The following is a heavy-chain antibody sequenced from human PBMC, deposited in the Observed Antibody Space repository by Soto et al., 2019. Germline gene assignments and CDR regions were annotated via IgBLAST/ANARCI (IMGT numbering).Heavy chain of an antibody. CDR2: IDPSDSYT. V-gene: IGHV5-10-1*01. J-gene: IGHJ5*02. Sequence: GESLKISCKGSGYSFTSYWISWVRQMPGKGLEWMGRIDPSDSYTNYSPSFQGHVTISADKSISTAYLQWSSLKASDAGMYYCARLTPREIRENWFDPWGQGTLVTVSS. CDR3: ARLTPREIRENWFDP. D-gene: IGHD1-26*01. CDR1: GYSFTSYW.